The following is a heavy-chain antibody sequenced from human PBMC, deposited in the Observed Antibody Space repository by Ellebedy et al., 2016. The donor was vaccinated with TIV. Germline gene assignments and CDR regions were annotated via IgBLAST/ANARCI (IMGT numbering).Heavy chain of an antibody. Sequence: MPSETLSLTCTVSGGSISSSSYYWGWIRQPPGKGLEWIGSIYYSGSTYYNPSLKSRVTISVDTSKNQFSLKLSSVTAAETAVYYCASHMVRESTWFDPWGQGTLVTVSS. V-gene: IGHV4-39*01. D-gene: IGHD3-10*01. CDR2: IYYSGST. CDR3: ASHMVRESTWFDP. J-gene: IGHJ5*02. CDR1: GGSISSSSYY.